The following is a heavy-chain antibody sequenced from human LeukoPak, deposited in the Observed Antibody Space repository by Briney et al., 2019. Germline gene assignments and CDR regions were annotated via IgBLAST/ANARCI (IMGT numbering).Heavy chain of an antibody. Sequence: PGGSLRLSCAASGFTFSSYWMSWVRQAPGKGLEWVANIKQDGSEKYYVDSVKGRFTISRDNAKNSLYLQMNSLRAEDTAVYYCARAPSDDSSGYYSEHWGQGTLVTVSS. CDR3: ARAPSDDSSGYYSEH. CDR1: GFTFSSYW. D-gene: IGHD3-22*01. J-gene: IGHJ1*01. V-gene: IGHV3-7*01. CDR2: IKQDGSEK.